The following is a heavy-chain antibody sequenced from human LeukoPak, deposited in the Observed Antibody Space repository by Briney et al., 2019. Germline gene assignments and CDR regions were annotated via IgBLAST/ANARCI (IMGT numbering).Heavy chain of an antibody. CDR3: VRDRARGWVQRNDAFDI. CDR2: IKQDGSEK. Sequence: PGGSLRLSCVASAFTFSNYWMSWVRQAPGKGLEWVANIKQDGSEKYYVDSVKGRFTISRDNAKSSLYLQMNSLRVEDTAVYYCVRDRARGWVQRNDAFDIWGQGTMVTVSS. V-gene: IGHV3-7*05. D-gene: IGHD6-19*01. CDR1: AFTFSNYW. J-gene: IGHJ3*02.